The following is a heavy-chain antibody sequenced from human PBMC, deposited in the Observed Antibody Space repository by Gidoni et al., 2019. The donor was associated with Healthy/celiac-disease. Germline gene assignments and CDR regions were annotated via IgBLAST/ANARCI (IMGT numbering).Heavy chain of an antibody. V-gene: IGHV4-59*01. D-gene: IGHD4-17*01. J-gene: IGHJ3*02. CDR3: ARVGDYQAFDI. Sequence: QVQLQESGPGLVKPSETLSLTCPVAGGAIRSYYWSWIRQPPGKGLEWIGYIYYSGSTNYNPSLKSRVTISVDTSKNQFSLKLSSVTAADTAVYYCARVGDYQAFDIWGQGTMVTVSS. CDR1: GGAIRSYY. CDR2: IYYSGST.